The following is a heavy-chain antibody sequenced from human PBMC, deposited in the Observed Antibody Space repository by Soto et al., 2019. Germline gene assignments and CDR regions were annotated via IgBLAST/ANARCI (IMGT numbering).Heavy chain of an antibody. CDR3: AKAAEPSLGVVITINYYYYYMDV. Sequence: GGSLKLSCAASGVTFSSYAMSWVRQAPGKGLEWVSAISGSGGSTYYADSVKGRFTISRDNSKNTLYLQMNSLRAEDTAVYYCAKAAEPSLGVVITINYYYYYMDVWGKGTTVTVSS. CDR2: ISGSGGST. D-gene: IGHD3-3*01. J-gene: IGHJ6*03. V-gene: IGHV3-23*01. CDR1: GVTFSSYA.